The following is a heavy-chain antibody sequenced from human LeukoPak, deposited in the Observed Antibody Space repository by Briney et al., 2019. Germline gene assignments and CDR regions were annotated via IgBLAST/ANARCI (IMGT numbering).Heavy chain of an antibody. CDR2: IRYDGSNK. CDR1: GFTFSSYG. J-gene: IGHJ5*02. Sequence: GGSLRLSCAASGFTFSSYGMHWVRQAPGKGLEWVAFIRYDGSNKYYADSVKGRFTISRDNSKNTLYLQMNSLRAEDTAVYYCAPVAARRQGFDPWGQGTLVTVSS. V-gene: IGHV3-30*02. CDR3: APVAARRQGFDP. D-gene: IGHD6-6*01.